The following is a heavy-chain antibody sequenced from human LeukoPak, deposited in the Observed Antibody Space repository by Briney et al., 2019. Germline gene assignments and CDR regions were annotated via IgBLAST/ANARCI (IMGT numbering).Heavy chain of an antibody. D-gene: IGHD3-22*01. V-gene: IGHV3-64*01. CDR1: GFTFSNYA. J-gene: IGHJ4*02. CDR2: ISSNGVTT. Sequence: PGGSLRLSCAASGFTFSNYAMHWVRQAPGKGLEYVSVISSNGVTTYYTNSVKGRFIISRDNSKNTLYLQMGSLRAEDTAVYYCAKDGQGYYDSSGYSHFDYWGQGTLVTVPS. CDR3: AKDGQGYYDSSGYSHFDY.